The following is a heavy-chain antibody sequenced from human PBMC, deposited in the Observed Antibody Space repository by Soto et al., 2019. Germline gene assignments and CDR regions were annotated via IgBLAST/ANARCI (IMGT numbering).Heavy chain of an antibody. CDR1: GGSISSGDYY. D-gene: IGHD5-18*01. V-gene: IGHV4-30-4*01. CDR2: IFYSGST. J-gene: IGHJ6*02. CDR3: ARWIQLWSPIGRHYRDGDV. Sequence: QVQLQESGPGLVKPSQTLSLTCTVSGGSISSGDYYWSWIRQPPGKGLEWIGYIFYSGSTYYNPSLKSRVTISVDTSKNQFSLKLTSVTASDTAVYYCARWIQLWSPIGRHYRDGDVWGQGTTVTVSS.